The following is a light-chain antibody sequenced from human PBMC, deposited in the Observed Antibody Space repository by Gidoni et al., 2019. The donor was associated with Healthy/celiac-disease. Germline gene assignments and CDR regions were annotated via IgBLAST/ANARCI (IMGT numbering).Light chain of an antibody. J-gene: IGKJ3*01. CDR3: QQRSNWVFT. Sequence: IVLTQSPATLSLSPGERATLSCRASQSVSSYLAWYQQKPGKAPRLLIYDASNRATGIPARFSGSGSGTDFTLTISSLEPEDFAVYYCQQRSNWVFTFGPGTKVDIK. V-gene: IGKV3-11*01. CDR2: DAS. CDR1: QSVSSY.